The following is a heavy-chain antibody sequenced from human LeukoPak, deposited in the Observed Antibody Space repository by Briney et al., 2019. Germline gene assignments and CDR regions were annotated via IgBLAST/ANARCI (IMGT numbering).Heavy chain of an antibody. CDR3: ARDHNNWYFDL. CDR2: IYYSGST. Sequence: SETLSLTCTVSGGSISSYYWSWIRQPPGKGLEWIGYIYYSGSTNYNPFLKSRVTISVDTSKNQFSLKLSSVTAADTAVYYCARDHNNWYFDLWGRGTLVTVSS. D-gene: IGHD5-24*01. V-gene: IGHV4-59*01. CDR1: GGSISSYY. J-gene: IGHJ2*01.